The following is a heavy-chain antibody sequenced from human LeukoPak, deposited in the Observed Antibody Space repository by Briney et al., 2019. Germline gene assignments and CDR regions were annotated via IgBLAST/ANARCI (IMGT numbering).Heavy chain of an antibody. J-gene: IGHJ4*02. CDR2: IYSGGST. V-gene: IGHV3-53*01. CDR3: ARARYSSSAVSY. D-gene: IGHD6-6*01. CDR1: GFTVSSND. Sequence: GGSLRLSCAASGFTVSSNDMSWVRQAPGKGLECISVIYSGGSTDYADSVKGRLTISRDNSKNTLYLQMNSLRAEDTAVYYCARARYSSSAVSYWGQGTLVTVSS.